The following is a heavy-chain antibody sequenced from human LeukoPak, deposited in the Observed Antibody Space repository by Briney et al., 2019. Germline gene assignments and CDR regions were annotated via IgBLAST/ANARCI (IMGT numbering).Heavy chain of an antibody. V-gene: IGHV3-23*01. J-gene: IGHJ6*02. CDR3: ARDVMVRGAEGISFPLYYYYGMDV. CDR1: GFTFSSYA. Sequence: GGSLRLSCAASGFTFSSYAMSWVRQAPGKGLEWVSAISGSGGSTYYADSVKGRFTISRDNSKNTLYLQMNSLRAEDTAVYYCARDVMVRGAEGISFPLYYYYGMDVWGQGTTVTVSS. D-gene: IGHD3-10*01. CDR2: ISGSGGST.